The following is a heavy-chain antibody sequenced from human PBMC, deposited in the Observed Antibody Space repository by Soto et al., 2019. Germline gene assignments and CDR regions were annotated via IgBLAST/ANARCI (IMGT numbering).Heavy chain of an antibody. CDR1: GFMYRNYP. V-gene: IGHV3-23*01. D-gene: IGHD6-19*01. Sequence: GGSLRLSCVASGFMYRNYPMSWVRQGPGKGLEWVAGISGSGDSAYYADSVKGRFTIARDNSKNTVNLQMNSVRADDTAVYYCAKDRRSLGSGPTDFDIWGQETMVTVSS. CDR2: ISGSGDSA. CDR3: AKDRRSLGSGPTDFDI. J-gene: IGHJ3*02.